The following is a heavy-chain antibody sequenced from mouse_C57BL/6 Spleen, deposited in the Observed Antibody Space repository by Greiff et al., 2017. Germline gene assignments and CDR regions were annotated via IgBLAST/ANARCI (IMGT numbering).Heavy chain of an antibody. CDR1: GYTFTSYW. V-gene: IGHV1-52*01. CDR2: IDPSDSAT. CDR3: AREEDYYGSSPDY. J-gene: IGHJ2*01. D-gene: IGHD1-1*01. Sequence: VQLQQPGAELVRPGSSVKLSCKASGYTFTSYWMHWVKQRPIQGLEWIGNIDPSDSATHYNQKFKDKATLTVDKSSSTAYMQLNSLTSEDSAVYYCAREEDYYGSSPDYWGQGTTLTVSS.